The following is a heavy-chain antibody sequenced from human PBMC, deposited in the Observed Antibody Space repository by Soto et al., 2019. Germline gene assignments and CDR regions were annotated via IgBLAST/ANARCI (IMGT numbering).Heavy chain of an antibody. J-gene: IGHJ4*01. Sequence: ASVMVSCKAPGYTFTSHNMHCVRQAPGQGLEWMGIFHPSGADTRDAPKFQGRVTMTRDTSTSTVYMELSSLIYVDTAVYYCAMGPFASLFSYPYCWG. V-gene: IGHV1-46*01. D-gene: IGHD3-16*01. CDR1: GYTFTSHN. CDR3: AMGPFASLFSYPYC. CDR2: FHPSGADT.